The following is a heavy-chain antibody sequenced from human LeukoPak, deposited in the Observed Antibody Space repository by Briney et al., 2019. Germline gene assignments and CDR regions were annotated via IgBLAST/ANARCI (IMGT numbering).Heavy chain of an antibody. CDR2: IYHTGSA. J-gene: IGHJ4*02. CDR3: ARARGGYDSRYFDY. D-gene: IGHD5-12*01. Sequence: SQTLSLTCAVSGGSISSGGYSWSWIRQPPGKGLDWIGYIYHTGSAYYNPPLKSRVTISVDRSKNQFSLRLSSVTAADTAVYYCARARGGYDSRYFDYWGQGTLVTVSS. V-gene: IGHV4-30-2*01. CDR1: GGSISSGGYS.